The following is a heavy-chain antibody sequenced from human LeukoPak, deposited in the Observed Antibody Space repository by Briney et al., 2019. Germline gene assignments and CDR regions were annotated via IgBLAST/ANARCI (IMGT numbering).Heavy chain of an antibody. Sequence: GGSLRLSCAASGFTFSNYGMHWVRQAPGKGLEWVSFILYDGSTKYYADSVKGRFTISRDNAKNSVYLQMNSLRVEDTAVYYCVRVNHCSSTSCAIDYWGQGTLVTVSS. CDR2: ILYDGSTK. J-gene: IGHJ4*02. V-gene: IGHV3-30*02. CDR3: VRVNHCSSTSCAIDY. D-gene: IGHD2-2*01. CDR1: GFTFSNYG.